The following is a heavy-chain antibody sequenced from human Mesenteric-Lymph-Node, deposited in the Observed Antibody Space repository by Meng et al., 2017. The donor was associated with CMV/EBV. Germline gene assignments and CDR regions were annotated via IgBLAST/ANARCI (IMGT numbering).Heavy chain of an antibody. D-gene: IGHD2-2*01. CDR2: IKSKTDGGTT. V-gene: IGHV3-15*01. CDR3: AKDLRDILVVVAAAQGYFQH. Sequence: GESLKISCAASGFTFSNAWMSWVRQAPGKGLEWVGRIKSKTDGGTTDYAAPVKGRFTISRDDSKNTLYLQMNSLTAEDTAVYHCAKDLRDILVVVAAAQGYFQHWGQGTPVTVSS. J-gene: IGHJ1*01. CDR1: GFTFSNAW.